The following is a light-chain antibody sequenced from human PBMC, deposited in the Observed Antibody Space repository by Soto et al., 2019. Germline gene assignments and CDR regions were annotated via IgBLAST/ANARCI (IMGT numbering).Light chain of an antibody. CDR2: DVN. CDR3: TSYTRDTALV. V-gene: IGLV2-14*03. Sequence: QSALTQPASVSGSPGQSITISCTGTSSDVGGYNYVSWYQQHPGKAPKLMIYDVNKRPSGVPDRFSGSKSGNTASLTISGLQAEDEADYHCTSYTRDTALVFGTGTKLTVL. J-gene: IGLJ1*01. CDR1: SSDVGGYNY.